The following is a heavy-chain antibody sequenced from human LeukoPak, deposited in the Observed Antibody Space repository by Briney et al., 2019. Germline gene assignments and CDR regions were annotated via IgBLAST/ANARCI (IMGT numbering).Heavy chain of an antibody. CDR1: GGSISSGDYY. D-gene: IGHD1-1*01. CDR3: ARGGNWNDDAFDI. Sequence: SETLSLTCTVSGGSISSGDYYWGWIRQPPGKGLEWIGYIYYSGSTYYNPSLKSRVTISVDTSKNQFSLKLSSVTAADTAVYYCARGGNWNDDAFDIWGQGTMVTVSS. CDR2: IYYSGST. V-gene: IGHV4-30-4*08. J-gene: IGHJ3*02.